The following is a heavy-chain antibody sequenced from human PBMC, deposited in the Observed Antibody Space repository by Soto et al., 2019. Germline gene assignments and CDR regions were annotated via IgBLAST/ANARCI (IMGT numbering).Heavy chain of an antibody. J-gene: IGHJ4*02. CDR3: ARIALGHYYDSSGYFDY. V-gene: IGHV2-70*01. D-gene: IGHD3-22*01. Sequence: SGPTLVNPTQTLTLTCTFSGFSLSTSGMCVSWIRQPPGKALEWLALIDWDDDKYYSTSLKTRLTISKDTSKNQVVLTMTNMDPVDTATYYCARIALGHYYDSSGYFDYWGQGTLVTVSS. CDR1: GFSLSTSGMC. CDR2: IDWDDDK.